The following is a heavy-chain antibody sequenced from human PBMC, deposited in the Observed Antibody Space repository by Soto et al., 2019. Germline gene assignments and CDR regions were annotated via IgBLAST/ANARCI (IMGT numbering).Heavy chain of an antibody. CDR1: GGTFSSYA. D-gene: IGHD6-19*01. CDR2: IIPIFGTA. J-gene: IGHJ5*02. V-gene: IGHV1-69*01. Sequence: QVQLVQSGAEVKKPGSSVKVSCKASGGTFSSYAISWVRQAPGQGLEWLGGIIPIFGTANYAQKFQGRVTITADESTSTAYMELSSLRSEDTAVYYCAGKKRDGLAVFWFDPWGQGTLVTVSS. CDR3: AGKKRDGLAVFWFDP.